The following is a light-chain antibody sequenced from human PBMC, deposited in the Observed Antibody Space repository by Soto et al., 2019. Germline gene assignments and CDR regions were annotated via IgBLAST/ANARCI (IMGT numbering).Light chain of an antibody. J-gene: IGLJ3*02. Sequence: QSALTQPASVSGSPGQSITISCTGTSSDVGGYNYVSWYQQHPGKAPKLMIYDVSNRPSGVSNRFSGSKSGNTASLTISGLHAEDEADYYYTSYTSRSTGVFGAGTKLTVL. CDR2: DVS. CDR1: SSDVGGYNY. CDR3: TSYTSRSTGV. V-gene: IGLV2-14*01.